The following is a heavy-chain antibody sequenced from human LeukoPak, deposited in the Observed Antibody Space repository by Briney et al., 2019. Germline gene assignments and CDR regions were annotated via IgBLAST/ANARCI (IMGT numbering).Heavy chain of an antibody. Sequence: GGSLRLSCAASGFTFSSYGMHCVRQAPGKGLEWVAVISHDGSNEYYADSVKGRFTISRDNSKNTLYLQMNSLRAEDTAVYYCAKGLYGGNSNQFDYWGQGTLVTVSS. CDR3: AKGLYGGNSNQFDY. CDR1: GFTFSSYG. D-gene: IGHD4-23*01. J-gene: IGHJ4*02. CDR2: ISHDGSNE. V-gene: IGHV3-30*18.